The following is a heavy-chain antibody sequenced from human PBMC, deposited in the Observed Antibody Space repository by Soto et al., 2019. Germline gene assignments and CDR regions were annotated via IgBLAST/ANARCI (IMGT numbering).Heavy chain of an antibody. D-gene: IGHD5-12*01. J-gene: IGHJ4*02. CDR2: INPSGART. CDR1: GYTFTSYQ. V-gene: IGHV1-46*03. CDR3: ARPSNLWWLPTIEPSSFDY. Sequence: QVQLVQSGAEVKKPGASVKVSCKASGYTFTSYQMHWVRQAPGQGLEWMGVINPSGARTNNAQKVQGRVTMTRDTSTSTVYMELSSLRSEDTAVYYCARPSNLWWLPTIEPSSFDYWGQGTLVTVSS.